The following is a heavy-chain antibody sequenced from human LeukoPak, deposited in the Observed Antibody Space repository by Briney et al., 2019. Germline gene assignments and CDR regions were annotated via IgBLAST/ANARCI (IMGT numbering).Heavy chain of an antibody. D-gene: IGHD3-10*01. V-gene: IGHV3-21*01. CDR1: GFNVSSNF. CDR3: AREFMVRGVHFDY. Sequence: PGGSQRLSCAASGFNVSSNFMSWVRQAPGKGLEWVSSISSSSSYIYYADSVKGRFTISRDNAKNSLYLQMNSLRAEDTAVYYCAREFMVRGVHFDYWGQGTLVTVSS. J-gene: IGHJ4*02. CDR2: ISSSSSYI.